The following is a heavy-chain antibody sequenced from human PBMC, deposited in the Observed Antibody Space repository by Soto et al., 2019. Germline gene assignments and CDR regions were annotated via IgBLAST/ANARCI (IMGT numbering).Heavy chain of an antibody. CDR1: GGSISSYY. Sequence: SETLSLTCTVSGGSISSYYWTWIRQPPGKGLEWIGYIYYSGSTNYNPSLKSRVTISVDTSKNQFSLQLSSVTAADTAVYFCAREDDGGDRDYYGLDVWGQGTTVTVSS. CDR2: IYYSGST. V-gene: IGHV4-59*12. D-gene: IGHD2-21*02. CDR3: AREDDGGDRDYYGLDV. J-gene: IGHJ6*02.